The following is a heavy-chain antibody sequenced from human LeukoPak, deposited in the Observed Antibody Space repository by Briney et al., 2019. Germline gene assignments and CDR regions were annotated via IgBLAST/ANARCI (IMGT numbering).Heavy chain of an antibody. CDR1: AGSISNHY. CDR2: IFYTGSY. D-gene: IGHD6-19*01. V-gene: IGHV4-59*11. Sequence: SETLSLTCAVAAGSISNHYRSWMRQSPGKGLEWIAYIFYTGSYNYNPSLKSRVYISVDTSKNQFSLNLTSVTAADTAVYYCARGRSSLDLWGQGTLVTVSS. CDR3: ARGRSSLDL. J-gene: IGHJ5*02.